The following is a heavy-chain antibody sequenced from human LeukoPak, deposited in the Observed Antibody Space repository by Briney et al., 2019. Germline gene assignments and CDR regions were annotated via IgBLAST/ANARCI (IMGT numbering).Heavy chain of an antibody. CDR3: ARDWPGSGWYPFGDY. Sequence: ASVKVSCKASGYTFTSYGISWVRQAPGQGLEWMGWISAYNGNTNYAQKLQGRVTMTTGTSTSTAYMELRSLRSDDTAVYYCARDWPGSGWYPFGDYWGQGTLVTVSS. CDR1: GYTFTSYG. J-gene: IGHJ4*02. D-gene: IGHD6-19*01. V-gene: IGHV1-18*01. CDR2: ISAYNGNT.